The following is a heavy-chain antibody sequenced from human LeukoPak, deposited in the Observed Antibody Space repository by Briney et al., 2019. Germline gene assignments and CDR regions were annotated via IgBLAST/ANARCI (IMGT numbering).Heavy chain of an antibody. Sequence: PGRSLRLSCAASGFTFDDYAMHWVRQAPGKGLEWVSGISWNSGSIGYADSVKGRFTISRDNSKNTLHLQMNSLRAEDTAVYYCTREVSGWYYFDYWGQGTLVTVSS. D-gene: IGHD6-19*01. CDR1: GFTFDDYA. V-gene: IGHV3-9*01. CDR3: TREVSGWYYFDY. CDR2: ISWNSGSI. J-gene: IGHJ4*02.